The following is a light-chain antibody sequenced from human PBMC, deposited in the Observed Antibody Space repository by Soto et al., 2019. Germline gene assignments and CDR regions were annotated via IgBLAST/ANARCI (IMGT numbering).Light chain of an antibody. CDR1: QSVNNN. J-gene: IGKJ4*01. Sequence: EIVMTQSPATLSVSPGERATLSCRASQSVNNNLAWYQQKPGQAPRLLIYGASARATGIPARFSGSGSGTDFTLTISSLQSEDFAVYYCQHYNNWPLTFGGGTKVEIK. CDR2: GAS. CDR3: QHYNNWPLT. V-gene: IGKV3-15*01.